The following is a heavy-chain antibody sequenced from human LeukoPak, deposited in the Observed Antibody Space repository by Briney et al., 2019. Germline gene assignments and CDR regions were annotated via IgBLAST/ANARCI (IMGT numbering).Heavy chain of an antibody. V-gene: IGHV4-59*12. CDR2: IYYSGST. CDR3: ARVGGGGSYHYYYYYYYMDV. D-gene: IGHD1-26*01. Sequence: KPSETLSLTCTVSGGSISSYYWSWIRQPPGKGLEWIGYIYYSGSTNYNPSLKSRVTISVDTSKNQFSLKLSSVTAADTAVYYCARVGGGGSYHYYYYYYYMDVWGKGTTVTVSS. J-gene: IGHJ6*03. CDR1: GGSISSYY.